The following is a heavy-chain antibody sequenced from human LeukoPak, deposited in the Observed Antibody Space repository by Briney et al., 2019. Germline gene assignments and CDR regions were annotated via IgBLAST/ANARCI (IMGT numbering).Heavy chain of an antibody. J-gene: IGHJ4*02. V-gene: IGHV4-38-2*02. Sequence: PSETLSLTCTVSGYSISSGYYWGWIRQSPGKGLEWIGNIYHSGTTYYNPSLNSRVSISADTSKNQFSLRLASVTAADTTVYYCARTPQEYYYDIYFGSXXQGTLVTVXS. D-gene: IGHD3-22*01. CDR3: ARTPQEYYYDIYFGS. CDR1: GYSISSGYY. CDR2: IYHSGTT.